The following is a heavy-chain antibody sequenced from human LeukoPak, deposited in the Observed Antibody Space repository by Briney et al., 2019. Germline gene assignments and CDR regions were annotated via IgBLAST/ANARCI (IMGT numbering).Heavy chain of an antibody. CDR3: ARDRCGDICFYGLDV. Sequence: PGGSLRLSCAASGFTFNTYAMSWVRQAPGKGLEWVSGVSGSGGNTYHTDSVKGRFTISSDNSKNTLYLEMNSLRAEDTAVYYCARDRCGDICFYGLDVWGQGTTVSVSS. J-gene: IGHJ6*02. D-gene: IGHD2-21*01. CDR1: GFTFNTYA. V-gene: IGHV3-23*01. CDR2: VSGSGGNT.